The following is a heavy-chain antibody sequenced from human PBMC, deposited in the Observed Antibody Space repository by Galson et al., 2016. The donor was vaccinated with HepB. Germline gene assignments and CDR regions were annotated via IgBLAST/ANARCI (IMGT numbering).Heavy chain of an antibody. CDR2: INPDTSGT. Sequence: SVKVSCKASGFRFTGYFVHWVRQAPGQGLEWMGWINPDTSGTDYAQKFQGRFTITRDTSLSTLYMELSSLKSDDTAVYFCARACSNANCFYDAFDIWGQGTMVTVSS. J-gene: IGHJ3*02. CDR1: GFRFTGYF. V-gene: IGHV1-2*02. D-gene: IGHD4/OR15-4a*01. CDR3: ARACSNANCFYDAFDI.